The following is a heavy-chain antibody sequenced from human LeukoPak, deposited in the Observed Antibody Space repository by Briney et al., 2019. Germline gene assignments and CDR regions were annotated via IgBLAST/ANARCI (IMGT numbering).Heavy chain of an antibody. CDR1: GYTFTGYY. J-gene: IGHJ4*02. V-gene: IGHV1-2*02. Sequence: ASVKVSCKASGYTFTGYYMHWVRQAPGQGLEWMGWINPNSGGTNYAQKFQGGVTMTRDTSISTAYMELSRLRSDDTAVYYCARVDLTGDWEFDYWGQGTLVTVSS. CDR3: ARVDLTGDWEFDY. CDR2: INPNSGGT. D-gene: IGHD7-27*01.